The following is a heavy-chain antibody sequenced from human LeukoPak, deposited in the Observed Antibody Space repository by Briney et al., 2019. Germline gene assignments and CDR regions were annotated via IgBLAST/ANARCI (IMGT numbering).Heavy chain of an antibody. CDR1: GGTFSSYA. CDR2: IIPMFGTA. D-gene: IGHD1-26*01. V-gene: IGHV1-69*05. J-gene: IGHJ4*02. Sequence: SVKVSCKASGGTFSSYAISWVRQAPGQGLEWMGGIIPMFGTANYAQKFQGRVTITTEESTSTAYMELSSLGSKDTAMYYCARVFARGGEISGSYYYWGQGTLVTVSS. CDR3: ARVFARGGEISGSYYY.